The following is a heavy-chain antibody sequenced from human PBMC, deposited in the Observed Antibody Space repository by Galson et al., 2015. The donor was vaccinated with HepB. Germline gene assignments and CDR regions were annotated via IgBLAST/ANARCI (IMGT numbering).Heavy chain of an antibody. V-gene: IGHV5-10-1*01. J-gene: IGHJ3*02. CDR2: IDPRDSYT. CDR3: ARLRSGSYYGDAFDI. D-gene: IGHD3-10*01. CDR1: GYSFTSDR. Sequence: SGAEVKKPGESLWISCQGSGYSFTSDRISWVRQMPGKVLEWMGRIDPRDSYTNYSPSFQGHVTISADKSISTAYLQWISLKASDTAMYYCARLRSGSYYGDAFDIWGQGTMVTVSS.